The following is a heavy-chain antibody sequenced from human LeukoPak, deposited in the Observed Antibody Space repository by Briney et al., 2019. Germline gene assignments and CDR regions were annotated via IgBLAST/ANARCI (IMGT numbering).Heavy chain of an antibody. V-gene: IGHV3-30*04. D-gene: IGHD1-1*01. J-gene: IGHJ4*02. Sequence: PGGSLRLSCAASGFTFSSYAMHWVRQAPGKGLEWVAVISLDGTNKYYADSVKGRITISRDNSKNTLYLQMNSLRAEDTAVYYCARESHTSTTFDYWGQGTLVTVSS. CDR1: GFTFSSYA. CDR3: ARESHTSTTFDY. CDR2: ISLDGTNK.